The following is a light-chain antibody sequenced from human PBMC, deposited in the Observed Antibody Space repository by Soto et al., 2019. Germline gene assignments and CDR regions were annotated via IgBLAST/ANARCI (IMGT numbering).Light chain of an antibody. CDR2: DVR. J-gene: IGLJ2*01. CDR1: SSDVGGYNY. CDR3: SSYTSSNTVI. V-gene: IGLV2-14*03. Sequence: QSVLTQPASVSGSPGQSITISCTGTSSDVGGYNYISWYQQHPGKAPKFIIYDVRNRPSGVSNRFSGSRSVNTASLTISGLQAEDEADYYCSSYTSSNTVIFGGGTKLTVL.